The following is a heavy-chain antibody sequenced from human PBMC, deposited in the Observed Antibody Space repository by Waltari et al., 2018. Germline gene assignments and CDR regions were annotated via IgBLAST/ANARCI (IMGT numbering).Heavy chain of an antibody. D-gene: IGHD4-17*01. J-gene: IGHJ4*02. Sequence: QVQLQESGPGLVKPSQTLSLTCTVSGGSISSGGYYWSWIRQHPGKGLEWIGYIYYSGSTYYNPSLKSRVTISVDTSKNQFSLKLSSVTAADTAVYYCARDPGGDGGYTSGFDYWGQGTLVTVSS. CDR2: IYYSGST. CDR1: GGSISSGGYY. V-gene: IGHV4-31*03. CDR3: ARDPGGDGGYTSGFDY.